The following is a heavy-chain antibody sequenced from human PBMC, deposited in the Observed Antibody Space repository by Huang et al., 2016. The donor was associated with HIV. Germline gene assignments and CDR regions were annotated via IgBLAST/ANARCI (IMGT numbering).Heavy chain of an antibody. V-gene: IGHV1-3*01. CDR3: AREFVIFGAPLWPAY. D-gene: IGHD2-21*01. Sequence: QVQLVESGAEVKKPGASVKVSCKASGYSFTTYALHWVRQAPGHRLEWMGGINPGNGNTNYSQKVQSRVTITRDTSASTVYMEVSSLTFEDTAVYYCAREFVIFGAPLWPAYWGQGTLISVSS. CDR1: GYSFTTYA. J-gene: IGHJ4*02. CDR2: INPGNGNT.